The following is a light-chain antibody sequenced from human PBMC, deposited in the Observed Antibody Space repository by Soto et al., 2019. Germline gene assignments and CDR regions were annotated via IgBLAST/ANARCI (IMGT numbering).Light chain of an antibody. CDR2: DAS. J-gene: IGKJ1*01. CDR1: QSVGGN. V-gene: IGKV3D-15*01. CDR3: QQYNSWPRT. Sequence: EIVMTQSPATLSVSAGERATLSCRASQSVGGNLAWYQKKPSQAPRLLIYDASTRATGIPARFSGSGSGTEFTLSINSLRSEDFAVYYCQQYNSWPRTFGQGTKVDIK.